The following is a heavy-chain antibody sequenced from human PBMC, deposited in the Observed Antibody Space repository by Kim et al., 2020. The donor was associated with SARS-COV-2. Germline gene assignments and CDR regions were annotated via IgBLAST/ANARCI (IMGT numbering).Heavy chain of an antibody. CDR1: GGSISSSSYY. D-gene: IGHD2-21*02. J-gene: IGHJ6*01. CDR3: ARTVVTPEYYYYYGMDV. V-gene: IGHV4-39*01. Sequence: SETLSLTCTVSGGSISSSSYYWGWIRQPPGNGLEWIGSIYYSGSTYYNPSLKSRVTISVDTSKNQFSLKLSSVTAADTAVYYCARTVVTPEYYYYYGMDV. CDR2: IYYSGST.